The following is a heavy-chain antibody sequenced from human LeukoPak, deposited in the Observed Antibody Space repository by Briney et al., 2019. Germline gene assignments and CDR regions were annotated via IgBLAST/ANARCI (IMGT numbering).Heavy chain of an antibody. Sequence: GGSLRLSCAASGFIFSNYWMHWVRQAPGKGLVWVSRINSDGSSTSYADSVKGRFTISRDNAKNTLYLQMNSLRAEDTAVYYYARGSGFLEWLSNWFDPWGQGTLVTVSS. CDR1: GFIFSNYW. CDR3: ARGSGFLEWLSNWFDP. V-gene: IGHV3-74*01. CDR2: INSDGSST. D-gene: IGHD3-3*01. J-gene: IGHJ5*02.